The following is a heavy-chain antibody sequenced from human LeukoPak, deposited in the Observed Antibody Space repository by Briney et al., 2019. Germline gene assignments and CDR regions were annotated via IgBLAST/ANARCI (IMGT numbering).Heavy chain of an antibody. CDR3: ARVRFAGYDYDH. Sequence: SETLSLTCTVSGGSISSSSYYWGWIRQPPGKGLEWIGSIYYSGSTYYNPSLKSRVTISVDTSKNQFSLKLSSVTAADTAEYYCARVRFAGYDYDHWGQGTLVTVSS. CDR2: IYYSGST. D-gene: IGHD5-12*01. CDR1: GGSISSSSYY. J-gene: IGHJ4*02. V-gene: IGHV4-39*01.